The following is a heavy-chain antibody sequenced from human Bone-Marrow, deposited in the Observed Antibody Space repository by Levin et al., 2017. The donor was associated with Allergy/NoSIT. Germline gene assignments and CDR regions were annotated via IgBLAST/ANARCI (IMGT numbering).Heavy chain of an antibody. D-gene: IGHD5-18*01. Sequence: SQTLSLTCTVSGGSISSYYWSWIRQPPGKGLEWIGYIYYSGSTNYNPSLKSRVTISVDTSKNQFSLKLSSVTAADTAVYYCARGVPAAMVNDYWGQGTLVTVSS. CDR3: ARGVPAAMVNDY. V-gene: IGHV4-59*08. CDR2: IYYSGST. J-gene: IGHJ4*02. CDR1: GGSISSYY.